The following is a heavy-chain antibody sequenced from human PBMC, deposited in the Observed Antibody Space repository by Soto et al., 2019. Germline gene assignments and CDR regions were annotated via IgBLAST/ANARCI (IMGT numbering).Heavy chain of an antibody. CDR2: IYHSGST. D-gene: IGHD5-12*01. V-gene: IGHV4-30-2*01. CDR3: ARVKVDPGYYFDY. J-gene: IGHJ4*02. CDR1: GGSIRSGGYS. Sequence: QLQLQESGSGLVKPSQTLSLTCAVSGGSIRSGGYSWSWIRQPPGKGLEWSGYIYHSGSTYYNPSLKSRVTIAVDRSKNQYSLKLSSVTAADTAVYYCARVKVDPGYYFDYWGQGTLVTVSS.